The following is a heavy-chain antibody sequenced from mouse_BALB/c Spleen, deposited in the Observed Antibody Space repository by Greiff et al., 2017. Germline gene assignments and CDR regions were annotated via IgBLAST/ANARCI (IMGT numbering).Heavy chain of an antibody. CDR1: GFTFTDYY. Sequence: DVKLVESGGGLVQPGGSLRLSCATSGFTFTDYYMSWVRQPPGKALEWLGFIRNKANGYTTEYSASVKGRFTISRDNSQSILYLQMNTLRAEDSATYYCARDRSSYYYAMDYWGQGTSVTVSS. CDR3: ARDRSSYYYAMDY. CDR2: IRNKANGYTT. V-gene: IGHV7-3*02. J-gene: IGHJ4*01.